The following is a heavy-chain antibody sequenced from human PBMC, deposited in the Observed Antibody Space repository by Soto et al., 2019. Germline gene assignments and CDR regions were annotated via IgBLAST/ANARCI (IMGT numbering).Heavy chain of an antibody. CDR3: ARGRHWNYDY. V-gene: IGHV4-34*01. CDR2: INHSGST. D-gene: IGHD1-7*01. Sequence: QVQLQQWGAGLLKPSETLSLTCAVYGGSFSGYYWSWIRQPPGKGLEWIGEINHSGSTNYNPSLKSRVTISVDTSKNQFSLKLSSVTAADMAVYYCARGRHWNYDYWGQGTLVTVSS. J-gene: IGHJ4*02. CDR1: GGSFSGYY.